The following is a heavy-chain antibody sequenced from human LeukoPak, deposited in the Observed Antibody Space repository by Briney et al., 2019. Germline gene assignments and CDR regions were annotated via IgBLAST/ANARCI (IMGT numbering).Heavy chain of an antibody. CDR2: IYYSGST. J-gene: IGHJ6*03. CDR3: ARHGGGVPAATQQMYYYYMDV. CDR1: GGSISSYY. V-gene: IGHV4-59*01. D-gene: IGHD2-2*01. Sequence: SETLSLTCTVSGGSISSYYWSWIRQPPGKGLEWIGYIYYSGSTNYNPSLKSRVTISVDTSKNQFSLKLSSVTAADTAVYYCARHGGGVPAATQQMYYYYMDVWGKGTTVTVSS.